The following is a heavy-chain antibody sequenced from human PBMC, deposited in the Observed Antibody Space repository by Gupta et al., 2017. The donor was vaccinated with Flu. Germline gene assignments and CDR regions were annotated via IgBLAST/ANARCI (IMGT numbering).Heavy chain of an antibody. V-gene: IGHV3-23*01. CDR1: GFTFSIFA. CDR2: ISGGGDDT. CDR3: VKDSLAFAIPVAVETDY. D-gene: IGHD6-19*01. Sequence: EVQLLESGGGLVQPGGSLRLSCAASGFTFSIFAMSWVRQAPGKGLEWVSSISGGGDDTYYADSERGRFTTSRDNSNDTLYLQMNSLRAEDTALYYCVKDSLAFAIPVAVETDYWGQGTLVTVSS. J-gene: IGHJ4*02.